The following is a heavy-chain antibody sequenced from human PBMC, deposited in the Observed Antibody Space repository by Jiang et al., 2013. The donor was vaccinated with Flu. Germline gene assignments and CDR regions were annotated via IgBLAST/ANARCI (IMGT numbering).Heavy chain of an antibody. Sequence: CTVSGGSISSSSYVLGLDPPAPRKGLEWIGSIYYSGSTYYNPSLKSRVTISVDTSKNQFSLKLSSVTAADTAVYYRASSGKYSSSWYFRDYWGQGTLVTVSS. CDR1: GGSISSSSYV. D-gene: IGHD6-13*01. J-gene: IGHJ4*02. CDR2: IYYSGST. V-gene: IGHV4-39*01. CDR3: ASSGKYSSSWYFRDY.